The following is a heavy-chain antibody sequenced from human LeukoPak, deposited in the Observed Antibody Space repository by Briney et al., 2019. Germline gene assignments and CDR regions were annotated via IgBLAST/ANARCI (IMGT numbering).Heavy chain of an antibody. J-gene: IGHJ4*02. D-gene: IGHD6-13*01. CDR3: AKEYSSSWYYLDY. CDR1: GFTFSSYA. CDR2: ISGSGGST. Sequence: GGSLRLSCAASGFTFSSYAMSWVRQAPGKGLEWDSTISGSGGSTYYADSVKGRFTISRDNSKNTLYLQMNSLRVEDTAVYYCAKEYSSSWYYLDYWGQGTLVTVSS. V-gene: IGHV3-23*01.